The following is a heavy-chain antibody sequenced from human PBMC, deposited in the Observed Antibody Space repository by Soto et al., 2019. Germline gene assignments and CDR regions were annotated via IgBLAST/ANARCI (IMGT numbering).Heavy chain of an antibody. D-gene: IGHD6-19*01. CDR3: ARSVSGWYDY. V-gene: IGHV1-69*02. CDR2: IIPILGIA. J-gene: IGHJ4*02. CDR1: GGTFSSYT. Sequence: SVKVSCKASGGTFSSYTISWVRQAPGQGLEWTGRIIPILGIANYAQKFQGRVTITADKSTSTAYMELSSLRSEDTAVYYCARSVSGWYDYWGQGTLVTVSS.